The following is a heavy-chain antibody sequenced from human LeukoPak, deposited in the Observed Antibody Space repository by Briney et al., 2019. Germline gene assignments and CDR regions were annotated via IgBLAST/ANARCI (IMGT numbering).Heavy chain of an antibody. J-gene: IGHJ6*03. D-gene: IGHD2-2*01. CDR2: IYTSGST. CDR1: GGSTSSYY. Sequence: SETLSLTCTVSGGSTSSYYWSWIRQPAGKGLEWIGRIYTSGSTNYNPSLKSRVTMSVDTSKNQFSLKLSSVTAADTAVYYCARDSYCSSTSCYGYYYYYMDVWGKGTTVTISS. V-gene: IGHV4-4*07. CDR3: ARDSYCSSTSCYGYYYYYMDV.